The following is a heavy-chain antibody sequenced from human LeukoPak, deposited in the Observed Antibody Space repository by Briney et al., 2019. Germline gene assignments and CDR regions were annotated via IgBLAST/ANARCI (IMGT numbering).Heavy chain of an antibody. D-gene: IGHD3-22*01. CDR2: ISWNSGSI. J-gene: IGHJ4*02. CDR1: GFTFDDYA. Sequence: GRSLRLSCAASGFTFDDYAMHWVRQAPGKGLEWVSGISWNSGSIGYADSVKSRFTISRDNAKNSLYLQMNSLRAEDTALYYCAKEGSSGYLDYWGQGTLVTVSS. V-gene: IGHV3-9*01. CDR3: AKEGSSGYLDY.